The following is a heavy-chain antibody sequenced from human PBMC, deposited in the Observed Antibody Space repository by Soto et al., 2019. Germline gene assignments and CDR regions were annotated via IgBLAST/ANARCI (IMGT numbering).Heavy chain of an antibody. Sequence: GGSLRLSCAASGFTFSSYAMSWVRQAPGKGLEWVSAISGSGGSTYYADSVKGRFTISRDNSKNTLYLQMNSLRAEDTAVYYCAKRKGSGYQPGLTVQHWGQGTLVTVSS. CDR1: GFTFSSYA. V-gene: IGHV3-23*01. CDR3: AKRKGSGYQPGLTVQH. CDR2: ISGSGGST. J-gene: IGHJ1*01. D-gene: IGHD3-22*01.